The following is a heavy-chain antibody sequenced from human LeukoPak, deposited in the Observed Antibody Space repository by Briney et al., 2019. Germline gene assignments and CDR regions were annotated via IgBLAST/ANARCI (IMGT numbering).Heavy chain of an antibody. Sequence: PGGSLRLSCAASGFTFDDYAMHWVRQAPGKGLEWVSGISWNSGSIGYADSVKGRFTISRDNAKNSLYLQMNSLRAEDMALYYCAMDYYGSGSYAYWGQGTLVTVSS. D-gene: IGHD3-10*01. V-gene: IGHV3-9*03. CDR3: AMDYYGSGSYAY. CDR1: GFTFDDYA. CDR2: ISWNSGSI. J-gene: IGHJ4*02.